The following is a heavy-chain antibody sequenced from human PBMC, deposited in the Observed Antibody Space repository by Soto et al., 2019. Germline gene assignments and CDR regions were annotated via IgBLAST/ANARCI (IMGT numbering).Heavy chain of an antibody. D-gene: IGHD2-2*01. CDR3: ATDNFRGNPYCSSATCYSWFDP. Sequence: VQLVESGGGLVQPGGSLRLSCVASGLSFSEYWMHWVRQVPGEGLVWVARINSDGTSINYADSVKGRFTISRDNAKNTLYLQMNSLTAEDAAVYYCATDNFRGNPYCSSATCYSWFDPWGQGTLVTVSS. CDR2: INSDGTSI. V-gene: IGHV3-74*01. J-gene: IGHJ5*02. CDR1: GLSFSEYW.